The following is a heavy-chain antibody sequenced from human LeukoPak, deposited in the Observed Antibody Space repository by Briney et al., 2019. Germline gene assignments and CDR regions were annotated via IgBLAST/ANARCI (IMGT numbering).Heavy chain of an antibody. Sequence: GGSLRLSCAASGFTFSSYAMHWVRQAPGKGLEYVSAISSNGGSTYYANSVKGRFTISRDNSKNTLYLQMNSLRAEDTAVYYCAKTIQLWLYAFDIWGQGTMVTVSS. CDR1: GFTFSSYA. D-gene: IGHD5-18*01. V-gene: IGHV3-64*01. CDR3: AKTIQLWLYAFDI. J-gene: IGHJ3*02. CDR2: ISSNGGST.